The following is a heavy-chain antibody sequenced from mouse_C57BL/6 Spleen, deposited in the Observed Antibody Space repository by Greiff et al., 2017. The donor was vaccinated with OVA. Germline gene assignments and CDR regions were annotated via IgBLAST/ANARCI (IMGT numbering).Heavy chain of an antibody. CDR2: IWSGGST. D-gene: IGHD2-5*01. J-gene: IGHJ3*01. CDR3: ARELSNRGFAY. V-gene: IGHV2-2*01. CDR1: GFSLTSYG. Sequence: QVQLKESGPGLVQPSQSLSITCTVSGFSLTSYGVHWVRQSPGKGLEWLGVIWSGGSTDYNAAFISRLSISKDNSKSQVFFKMNSLQADDTAIYYCARELSNRGFAYWGQGTLVTVSA.